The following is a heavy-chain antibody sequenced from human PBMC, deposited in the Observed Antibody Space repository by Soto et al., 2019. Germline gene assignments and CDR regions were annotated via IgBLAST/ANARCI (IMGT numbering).Heavy chain of an antibody. D-gene: IGHD2-8*01. J-gene: IGHJ4*02. CDR3: AKDTNSRATQYYFDY. Sequence: GGSLRLSCAASGFTFSSYGMHWVRQAPGKGLEWVAVISYDGSNKYYADSVKGRFTISRDNSKNTLYLQMNSLRAEDTAVYYCAKDTNSRATQYYFDYWGQGTLVTVSS. V-gene: IGHV3-30*18. CDR2: ISYDGSNK. CDR1: GFTFSSYG.